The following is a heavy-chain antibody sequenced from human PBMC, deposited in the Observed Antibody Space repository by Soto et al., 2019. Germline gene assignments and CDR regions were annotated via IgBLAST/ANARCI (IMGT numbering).Heavy chain of an antibody. CDR1: GGSISSSS. CDR2: FHSSGST. V-gene: IGHV4-39*01. CDR3: ARLPTGFPNWFDP. J-gene: IGHJ5*02. D-gene: IGHD3-10*01. Sequence: QLQLQESGPGLVKPSETLSLTCTVSGGSISSSSWGWIRQPPGKGLEWIGTFHSSGSTFYNSSLTSRVSISIDTSNNQFSLKLSSVTAADTAVYPCARLPTGFPNWFDPWGQGTLVTVSS.